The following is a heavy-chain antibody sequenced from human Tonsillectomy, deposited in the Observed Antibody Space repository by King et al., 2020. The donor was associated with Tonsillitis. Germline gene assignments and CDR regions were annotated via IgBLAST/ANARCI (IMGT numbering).Heavy chain of an antibody. CDR1: GFTFSSFA. CDR2: ISDSAGGT. D-gene: IGHD3-3*01. J-gene: IGHJ6*03. V-gene: IGHV3-23*04. CDR3: AKLLRSGYHLYYMDV. Sequence: VQLVESGGGLVQPGGSLRLSCAASGFTFSSFAMTWVRQAPGKGLEWVSSISDSAGGTYYADSCNGRFTISRDNSKNTLYLQVNGLRAEDTAVYYCAKLLRSGYHLYYMDVWGKGTTVTVSS.